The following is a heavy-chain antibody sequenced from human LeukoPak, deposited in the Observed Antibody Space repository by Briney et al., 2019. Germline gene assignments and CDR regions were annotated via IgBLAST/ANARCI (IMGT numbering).Heavy chain of an antibody. CDR1: GFTLSSYE. J-gene: IGHJ4*02. CDR2: ISSSGSSI. Sequence: GGSLRLSCAVSGFTLSSYEMYWVRQAPGKGVGWVSHISSSGSSIYYADSVMGRFTISRNNAKNSLYLQMNSLRAEDTAVYYCARGGYERSLANWGQGTLVTVSS. V-gene: IGHV3-48*03. CDR3: ARGGYERSLAN. D-gene: IGHD5-12*01.